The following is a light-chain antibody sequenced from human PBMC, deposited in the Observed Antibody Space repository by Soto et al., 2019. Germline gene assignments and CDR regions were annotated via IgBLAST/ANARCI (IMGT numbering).Light chain of an antibody. V-gene: IGKV1-5*03. CDR2: KAS. J-gene: IGKJ5*01. CDR1: QSISSW. CDR3: QQYNSYLIT. Sequence: DIQMNQSPSTLSASVGDRVTITCRASQSISSWLAWYQQKPGKAPNLLIYKASSLESGVPPRFSGSGSGTEFTLTISSLQPDDFATYYCQQYNSYLITFGQGTRLEIK.